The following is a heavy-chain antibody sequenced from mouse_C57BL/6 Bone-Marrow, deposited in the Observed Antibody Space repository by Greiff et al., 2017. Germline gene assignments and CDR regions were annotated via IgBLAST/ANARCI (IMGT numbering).Heavy chain of an antibody. V-gene: IGHV1-22*01. D-gene: IGHD2-5*01. CDR3: ASSPNSNYFDY. J-gene: IGHJ2*01. CDR2: INPNNGGT. Sequence: VQLQQSGPELVKPGASVKMSCKASGYTFTDYNMHWVKQSHGKSLEWIGYINPNNGGTSYNQKFKGKATLTVNKSSSTAYMELRSLTSEDSAVYYCASSPNSNYFDYWGQGTTLTVSS. CDR1: GYTFTDYN.